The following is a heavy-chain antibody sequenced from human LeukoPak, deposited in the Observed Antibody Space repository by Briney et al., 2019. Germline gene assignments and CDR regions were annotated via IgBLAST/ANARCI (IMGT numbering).Heavy chain of an antibody. Sequence: GGSLRLSCAASGFTFDDYAMHWVRQAPGKGLEWVSLISWDGGSTYFADSVKGRFTISRDNSKNSLYLQMNSLRAEDTALYCCAKGDRPTTTVTTTIDYWGQGTLVTVSS. D-gene: IGHD4-17*01. V-gene: IGHV3-43D*03. CDR3: AKGDRPTTTVTTTIDY. CDR2: ISWDGGST. J-gene: IGHJ4*02. CDR1: GFTFDDYA.